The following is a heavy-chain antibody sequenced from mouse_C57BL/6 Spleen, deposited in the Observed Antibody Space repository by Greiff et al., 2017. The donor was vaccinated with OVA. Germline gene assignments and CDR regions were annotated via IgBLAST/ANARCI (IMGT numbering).Heavy chain of an antibody. CDR3: ARAYYGSYAMDY. CDR1: GFTFSSYT. Sequence: EVQRVESGGGLVKPGGSLKLSCAASGFTFSSYTMSWVRQTPEKRLEWVATISGGGGNTYYPDSVKGRFTISRDNAKNTLYLQMSSLRSEDTALYYCARAYYGSYAMDYWGQGTSVTVSS. CDR2: ISGGGGNT. V-gene: IGHV5-9*01. J-gene: IGHJ4*01. D-gene: IGHD1-1*01.